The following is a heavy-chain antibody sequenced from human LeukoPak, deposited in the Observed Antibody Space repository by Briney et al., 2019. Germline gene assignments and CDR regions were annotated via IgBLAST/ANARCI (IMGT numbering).Heavy chain of an antibody. CDR3: ARSSRMVASLYY. CDR2: MNPNSGNT. Sequence: ASVKVSCKASGYTFTSYDINWVRQATGQGLEWMGWMNPNSGNTGYAQKFQGRVTMTRNTSISTAYMELSSLRSEDTAVYYCARSSRMVASLYYWGQGTLVTVSS. CDR1: GYTFTSYD. V-gene: IGHV1-8*01. D-gene: IGHD5-12*01. J-gene: IGHJ4*02.